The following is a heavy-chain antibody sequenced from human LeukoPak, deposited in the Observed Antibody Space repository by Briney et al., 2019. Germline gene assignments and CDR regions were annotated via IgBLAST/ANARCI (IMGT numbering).Heavy chain of an antibody. CDR2: IYYSGST. V-gene: IGHV4-59*01. J-gene: IGHJ5*02. Sequence: SETLSLTCTVSGGSISSYYWSWIRQPSGKGLEWIGYIYYSGSTNYNPSLKSRVTISVDTSKNQFSLKLTSVTAADTAVYYCARDSSGWYHWFDPWGQGTLVTVSS. CDR3: ARDSSGWYHWFDP. CDR1: GGSISSYY. D-gene: IGHD6-19*01.